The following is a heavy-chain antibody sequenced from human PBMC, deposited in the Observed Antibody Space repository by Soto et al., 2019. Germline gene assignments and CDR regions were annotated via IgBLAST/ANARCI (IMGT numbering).Heavy chain of an antibody. V-gene: IGHV3-30*18. J-gene: IGHJ4*02. Sequence: GGSLRLSCAASGFTFSDYAIHWVSKAPGNGLEWVAVVSHDGRNTHYADSVKGRFTISRDSSKNTVSLEMTSLRAEDTAVYYCAKGGRQWLVTSDFNYWGQGAMVTVSS. CDR3: AKGGRQWLVTSDFNY. CDR1: GFTFSDYA. CDR2: VSHDGRNT. D-gene: IGHD6-19*01.